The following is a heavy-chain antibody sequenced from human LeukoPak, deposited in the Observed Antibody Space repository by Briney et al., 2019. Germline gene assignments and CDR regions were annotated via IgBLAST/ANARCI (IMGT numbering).Heavy chain of an antibody. V-gene: IGHV4-39*01. Sequence: PSETLSLTCTVSGGSISINSYYWGWIRQPPGKGLEWIGSIYHSGSTYYNPSLRSRLTISVDTSKNQFSLKLSSVTAADTAVYYCARGRYYYDSGGYQSPYYYMHVWGKGTTVTVSS. J-gene: IGHJ6*03. CDR1: GGSISINSYY. CDR2: IYHSGST. D-gene: IGHD3-22*01. CDR3: ARGRYYYDSGGYQSPYYYMHV.